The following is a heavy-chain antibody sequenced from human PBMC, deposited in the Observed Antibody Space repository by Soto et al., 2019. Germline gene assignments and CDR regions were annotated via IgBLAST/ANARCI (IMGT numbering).Heavy chain of an antibody. J-gene: IGHJ3*02. CDR3: AKATATGGGALDI. CDR2: ILVGGST. D-gene: IGHD2-8*02. V-gene: IGHV3-23*01. CDR1: GFTCSSYD. Sequence: GGSLRLSCAASGFTCSSYDMSWVRQAPGKGLEWVSTILVGGSTHYPDSVKGRFTISRDNSKNTVFLQMNSLTAGDTAVYYCAKATATGGGALDICGKGTRVTFPS.